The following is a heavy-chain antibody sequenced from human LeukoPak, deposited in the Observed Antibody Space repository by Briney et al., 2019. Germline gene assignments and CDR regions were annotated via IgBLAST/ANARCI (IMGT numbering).Heavy chain of an antibody. D-gene: IGHD3-10*01. Sequence: GASVTVSCKASGGTFSSYAISWVRQAPGQGLEWMGRIIPILGIANYAQKFQGRVTITADKSTSTAYMELSSLRSEDTAVYYCARESEPYYYGSGSYYNWDFDYWGQGTLVTVSS. V-gene: IGHV1-69*04. J-gene: IGHJ4*02. CDR2: IIPILGIA. CDR1: GGTFSSYA. CDR3: ARESEPYYYGSGSYYNWDFDY.